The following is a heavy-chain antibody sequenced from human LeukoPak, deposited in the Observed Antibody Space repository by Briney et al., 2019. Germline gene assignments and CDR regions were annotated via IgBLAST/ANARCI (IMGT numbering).Heavy chain of an antibody. Sequence: PSETLSLTCTVSGGSISNYYWTWIRQPPGKGLEWIGFVYYTGGTNYNPSLKSRVTISLDTSKNQFSLHLNSVTAADTAVYYCARAGYSYGTGYYFDYWGQGTLVTVSS. CDR2: VYYTGGT. J-gene: IGHJ4*02. CDR3: ARAGYSYGTGYYFDY. CDR1: GGSISNYY. D-gene: IGHD5-18*01. V-gene: IGHV4-59*01.